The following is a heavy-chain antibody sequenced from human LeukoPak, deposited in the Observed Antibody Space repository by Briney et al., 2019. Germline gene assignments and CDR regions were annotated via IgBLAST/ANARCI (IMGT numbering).Heavy chain of an antibody. CDR2: MNPNSGNT. CDR3: ARGYCSSTSCYKFDY. V-gene: IGHV1-8*01. Sequence: GASVKVSCKASGYTFTSYDINWVRQATGQGLEWMGWMNPNSGNTGYAQKFQGRVTMTRNTSISTAYMELNSLRAEDTAVYYCARGYCSSTSCYKFDYWGQGTLVTVSS. D-gene: IGHD2-2*02. CDR1: GYTFTSYD. J-gene: IGHJ4*02.